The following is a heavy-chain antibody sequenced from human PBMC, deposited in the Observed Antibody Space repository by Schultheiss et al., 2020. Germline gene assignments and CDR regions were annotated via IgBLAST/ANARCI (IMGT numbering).Heavy chain of an antibody. D-gene: IGHD2-21*01. CDR2: IYYSGST. J-gene: IGHJ2*01. Sequence: SETLSLTCAVYGGSFSGYYWSWIRQHPGKGLEWIGYIYYSGSTYYNPSLKSRVTISVDTSKNQFSLKLSSVTAADTAVYYCARGHIVVVIAPDPVNWYFDLWGRGTLVTVSS. CDR3: ARGHIVVVIAPDPVNWYFDL. V-gene: IGHV4-31*11. CDR1: GGSFSGYY.